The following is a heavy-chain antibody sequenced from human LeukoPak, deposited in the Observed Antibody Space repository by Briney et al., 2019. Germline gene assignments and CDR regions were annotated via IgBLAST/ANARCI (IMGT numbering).Heavy chain of an antibody. D-gene: IGHD1-7*01. CDR2: IKRDGSEK. Sequence: GGSVSLLCAASGFTFCFYLVNWLPEARGKGVEWVANIKRDGSEKYYVDSVKGRFTISRDNSKNTLYLQMNSLRAEDTAVYYCAKDRPGTTIDYWGQGTLVTVSS. CDR1: GFTFCFYL. V-gene: IGHV3-7*03. CDR3: AKDRPGTTIDY. J-gene: IGHJ4*02.